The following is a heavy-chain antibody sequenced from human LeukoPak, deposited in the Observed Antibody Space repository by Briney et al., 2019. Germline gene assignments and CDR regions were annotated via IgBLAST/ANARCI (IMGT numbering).Heavy chain of an antibody. D-gene: IGHD3-22*01. J-gene: IGHJ4*02. CDR1: GFTFSSYG. Sequence: LTGGSLRLSCAASGFTFSSYGMHWVRQAPGKGLEWVAVISYDGSNKYYADSVKGRFTISRDNSKNTLYLQMNSLRAEDTAVYYCAKSYDSSGYYGYWGQGTLVTVSS. V-gene: IGHV3-30*18. CDR2: ISYDGSNK. CDR3: AKSYDSSGYYGY.